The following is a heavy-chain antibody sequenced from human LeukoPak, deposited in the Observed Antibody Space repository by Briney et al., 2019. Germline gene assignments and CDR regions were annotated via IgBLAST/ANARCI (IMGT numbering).Heavy chain of an antibody. D-gene: IGHD4-11*01. CDR3: ARDLISGDYTFDY. V-gene: IGHV3-21*05. CDR1: GCTFSSFS. J-gene: IGHJ4*02. Sequence: PGGSLRLSCAASGCTFSSFSMNWVRQAPGKGLEWVSYISSTSSHIYYADSVKGRFTVSRDNAKDSLYLQMNSLRDEDTAVYYCARDLISGDYTFDYWGQGALVTVSS. CDR2: ISSTSSHI.